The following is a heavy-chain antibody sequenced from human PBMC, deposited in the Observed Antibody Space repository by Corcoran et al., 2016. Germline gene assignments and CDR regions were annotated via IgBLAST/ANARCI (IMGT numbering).Heavy chain of an antibody. J-gene: IGHJ3*02. Sequence: VQLVESGGGVVQPGRSLRLSCAASGFTFSSYGMHWVRQAPGKGLEWVAVISYDETNENYADSVKGRFTISRDSSKNKLYLQMNSRRPEDTAVYYCAKAKTQWGSSGREKDALDIWGQGTVVSVSS. CDR1: GFTFSSYG. V-gene: IGHV3-30*18. CDR3: AKAKTQWGSSGREKDALDI. D-gene: IGHD1-26*01. CDR2: ISYDETNE.